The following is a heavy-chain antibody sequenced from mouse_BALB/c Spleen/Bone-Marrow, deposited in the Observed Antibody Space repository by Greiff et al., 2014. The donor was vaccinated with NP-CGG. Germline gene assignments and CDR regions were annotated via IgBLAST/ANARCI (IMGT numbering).Heavy chain of an antibody. V-gene: IGHV5-6*01. Sequence: EVQLVESGGDLVYPGGSQKLSCAASGFTFSSYGMSWVRQTPDTRLEWVATINSGGTNTYYPDSMKGRFTISRDNAKNTLYLQMSSLRSEDTAMYYCTRRGIYDERTAMDYWGRGTSVTVSS. CDR1: GFTFSSYG. J-gene: IGHJ4*01. D-gene: IGHD2-12*01. CDR2: INSGGTNT. CDR3: TRRGIYDERTAMDY.